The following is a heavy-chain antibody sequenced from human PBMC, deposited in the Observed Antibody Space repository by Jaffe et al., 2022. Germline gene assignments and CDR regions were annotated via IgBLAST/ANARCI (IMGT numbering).Heavy chain of an antibody. J-gene: IGHJ5*02. V-gene: IGHV3-21*01. CDR3: ARDLWAAAGTGGWFDP. D-gene: IGHD6-13*01. Sequence: EVQLVESGGGLVKPGGSLRLSCAASGFTFSSYSMNWVRQAPGKGLEWVSSISSSSSYIYYADSVKGRFTISRDNAKNSLYLQMNSLRAEDTAVYYCARDLWAAAGTGGWFDPWGQGTLVTVSS. CDR2: ISSSSSYI. CDR1: GFTFSSYS.